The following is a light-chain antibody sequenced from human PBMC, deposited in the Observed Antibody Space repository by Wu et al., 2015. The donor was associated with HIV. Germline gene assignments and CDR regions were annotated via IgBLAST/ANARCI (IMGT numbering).Light chain of an antibody. V-gene: IGKV1-9*01. CDR1: QDIVTY. CDR3: QQLNSFPLT. CDR2: DAS. J-gene: IGKJ5*01. Sequence: GDRVTITCRASQDIVTYVAWYQQTPGTAPRVLIYDASTLQAGVSSRFSGSGSGTEFTLSINGLQREDFAIYYCQQLNSFPLTFGQGTRLEI.